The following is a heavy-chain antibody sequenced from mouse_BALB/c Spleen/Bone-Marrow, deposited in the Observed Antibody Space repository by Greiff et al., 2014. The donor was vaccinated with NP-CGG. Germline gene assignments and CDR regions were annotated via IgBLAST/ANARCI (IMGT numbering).Heavy chain of an antibody. J-gene: IGHJ2*01. CDR1: GFTFSGFG. V-gene: IGHV5-17*02. CDR3: TRGGNWEDFDD. Sequence: DVQLVESGGGLVQPGGSRKLSCAASGFTFSGFGMHWVRQAPEKGLEWVAYISSGSSTIFYADTVKGRFTISRDNPKNTLFLQMTSLRSEDTAMYYCTRGGNWEDFDDWGQGTTLTVSS. CDR2: ISSGSSTI. D-gene: IGHD4-1*01.